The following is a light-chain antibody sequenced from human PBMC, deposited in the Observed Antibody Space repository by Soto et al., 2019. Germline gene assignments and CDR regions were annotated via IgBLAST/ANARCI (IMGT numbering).Light chain of an antibody. Sequence: EIVLTQSPATLSLSPGERATLSCRASQSVSGNLAGYQQKPGQATRLLIYGASTRATGIPARFSGSGSGTEFTLTISSLQSEDFAVYYCQQYNNWPRTFGQGTKVEI. V-gene: IGKV3-15*01. CDR1: QSVSGN. J-gene: IGKJ1*01. CDR3: QQYNNWPRT. CDR2: GAS.